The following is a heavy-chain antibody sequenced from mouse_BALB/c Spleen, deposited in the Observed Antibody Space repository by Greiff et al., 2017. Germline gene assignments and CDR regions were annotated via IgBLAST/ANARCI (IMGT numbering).Heavy chain of an antibody. CDR2: IVPGSGST. CDR1: GYTFSSYR. D-gene: IGHD1-3*01. Sequence: VQLVESGAELLKPGASVKISCKATGYTFSSYRIEWVKQRPGHGLEWIGEIVPGSGSTNYNEKFKGKATFTADTSSNTAYMQLSSLTSEDSAVYCWAREGVSESDYYALDYWGQGSSVTVSS. V-gene: IGHV1-9*01. J-gene: IGHJ4*01. CDR3: AREGVSESDYYALDY.